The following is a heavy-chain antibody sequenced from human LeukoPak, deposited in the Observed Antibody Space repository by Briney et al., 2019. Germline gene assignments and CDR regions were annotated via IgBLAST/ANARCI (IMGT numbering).Heavy chain of an antibody. CDR3: AGRAQTTGWSFDY. Sequence: SETLSLTCFVSGGSITPYHWSWIRQPAGKGLEWIGQIHTSGSTNYNPSLKSRVAMSIDTPKNQFSLELSSVTAADTSVYYCAGRAQTTGWSFDYWGQGALVTVSS. J-gene: IGHJ4*02. CDR1: GGSITPYH. CDR2: IHTSGST. V-gene: IGHV4-4*07. D-gene: IGHD6-19*01.